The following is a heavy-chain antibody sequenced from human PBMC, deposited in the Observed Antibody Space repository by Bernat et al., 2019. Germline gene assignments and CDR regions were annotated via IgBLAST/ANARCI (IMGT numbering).Heavy chain of an antibody. Sequence: QVQLVQSGAEVKKPGASVKVSCKATGYTFTSYDINWVRQAPGQGLEWTGWTSAYNGNTNDAQKLKGRVTMPTHAYTGTAYLERRRLTSDETALYYCPRGGIAAADTPSDYSFCPGLAAWGRGTTVTDSS. V-gene: IGHV1-18*01. J-gene: IGHJ6*02. CDR3: PRGGIAAADTPSDYSFCPGLAA. CDR1: GYTFTSYD. CDR2: TSAYNGNT. D-gene: IGHD6-13*01.